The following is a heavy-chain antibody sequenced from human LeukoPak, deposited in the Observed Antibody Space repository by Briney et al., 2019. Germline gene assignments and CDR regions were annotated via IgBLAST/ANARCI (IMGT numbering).Heavy chain of an antibody. CDR3: ARRKYYDFWSGYPFDY. V-gene: IGHV4-39*07. D-gene: IGHD3-3*01. J-gene: IGHJ4*02. CDR2: IYYSGST. CDR1: GGSISSSSYY. Sequence: SETLSLTCTVSGGSISSSSYYWGWIRQPPGKGLEWIGSIYYSGSTYYNPSLKSRVTISVDTSKNQFSLKLSSVTAADTAVYYCARRKYYDFWSGYPFDYWGQGTLVTVSS.